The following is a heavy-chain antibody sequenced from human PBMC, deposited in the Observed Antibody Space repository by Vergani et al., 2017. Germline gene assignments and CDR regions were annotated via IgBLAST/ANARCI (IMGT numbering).Heavy chain of an antibody. D-gene: IGHD2-2*01. V-gene: IGHV1-46*03. CDR3: ARTYCSSTSCYGDEDWFDP. Sequence: QVQLVQSGAEVKKPGASVKVSCKASGYTFTSYYMHWVRQAPGQGLEWMGIINPSGGSTSYAQKFQGRVTMTRDTSTSTVYMALSSLRSEDTAVYYCARTYCSSTSCYGDEDWFDPWGQGTLVTVSS. J-gene: IGHJ5*02. CDR1: GYTFTSYY. CDR2: INPSGGST.